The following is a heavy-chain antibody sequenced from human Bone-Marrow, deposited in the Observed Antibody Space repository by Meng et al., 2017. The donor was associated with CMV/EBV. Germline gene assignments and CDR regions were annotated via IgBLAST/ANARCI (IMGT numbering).Heavy chain of an antibody. CDR1: GFTFSDYY. V-gene: IGHV3-11*04. J-gene: IGHJ5*01. D-gene: IGHD1-26*01. CDR2: ISSSGSIT. Sequence: GESLKISCAASGFTFSDYYMTWIRQAPGKGLEWVSYISSSGSITKYLDSVKGRFTISRDNAKNSLFLQMNSLRVEDTAVYDCARDSSAVHNWLDSWGQGTLVTVSS. CDR3: ARDSSAVHNWLDS.